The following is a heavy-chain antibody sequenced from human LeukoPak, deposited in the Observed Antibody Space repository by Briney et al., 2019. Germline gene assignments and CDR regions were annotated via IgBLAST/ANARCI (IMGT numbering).Heavy chain of an antibody. D-gene: IGHD6-13*01. CDR3: AIGIAAAGHQFDY. CDR1: GGXISSYY. J-gene: IGHJ4*02. V-gene: IGHV4-59*01. CDR2: IYYSGST. Sequence: SETLSLTCTVSGGXISSYYCNWIRQPPGKGLEWIGYIYYSGSTNYNPSLKSRVTISVDTSKNQFSLKLSSVTAADTAVYYCAIGIAAAGHQFDYWGQGTLVTVSS.